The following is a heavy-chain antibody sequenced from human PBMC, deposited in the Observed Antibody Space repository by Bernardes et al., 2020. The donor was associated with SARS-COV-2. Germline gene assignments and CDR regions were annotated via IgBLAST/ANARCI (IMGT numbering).Heavy chain of an antibody. CDR2: ISGSADRT. CDR3: AKRQRANTGPLDY. Sequence: GWSLRLSCAASGFTFSSYALSWVRQAPGKGLEWVSGISGSADRTYYADSVKGRFTISRDNSKNTLYLQMNSLRVDEDTAVYYCAKRQRANTGPLDYWGQGSLVTVSS. J-gene: IGHJ4*02. CDR1: GFTFSSYA. D-gene: IGHD3-16*01. V-gene: IGHV3-23*01.